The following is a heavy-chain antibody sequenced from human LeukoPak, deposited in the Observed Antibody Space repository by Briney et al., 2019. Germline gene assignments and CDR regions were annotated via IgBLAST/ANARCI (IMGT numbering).Heavy chain of an antibody. D-gene: IGHD3-9*01. CDR2: ISGSGGST. CDR3: AKDHRYYDILTGSPGPYYYYMDV. CDR1: GFTFSSYA. V-gene: IGHV3-23*01. Sequence: GGSLRLSCAASGFTFSSYAMSWVRQAPGKGLEWVSAISGSGGSTYYADSVKGRFTISRDNSKNTLYLQMNSLRAEDTAVYYCAKDHRYYDILTGSPGPYYYYMDVWGKGTTVTISS. J-gene: IGHJ6*03.